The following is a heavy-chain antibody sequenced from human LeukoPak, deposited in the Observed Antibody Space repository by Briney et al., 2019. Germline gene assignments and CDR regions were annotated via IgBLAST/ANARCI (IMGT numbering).Heavy chain of an antibody. V-gene: IGHV1-46*01. J-gene: IGHJ3*02. D-gene: IGHD3-22*01. CDR1: GYTFTSYY. Sequence: GASVKVSCKASGYTFTSYYMHWVRQAPGQGLEWMGIINPSGGSTSYAQKFQGRVTMTRDTSTSTVYMELSSLRSEDTAVYYCASEHYYDSSGRGAFDIWGQGTMVTVSS. CDR3: ASEHYYDSSGRGAFDI. CDR2: INPSGGST.